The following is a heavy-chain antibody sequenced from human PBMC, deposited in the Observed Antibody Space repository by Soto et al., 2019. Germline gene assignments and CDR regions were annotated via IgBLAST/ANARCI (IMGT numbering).Heavy chain of an antibody. CDR1: RFTFSRYA. Sequence: QVKLVESGGGVVQPGRSLRLSCAASRFTFSRYAMHWVRQAPGKGLEWVAVISYDGRQKHYVDSVKGRFTISRDESDNTLFLQMNSLRPDDTAVYYCAKDGYFDTYYFDHWGQGTLVTVSS. D-gene: IGHD3-9*01. CDR2: ISYDGRQK. CDR3: AKDGYFDTYYFDH. V-gene: IGHV3-30*04. J-gene: IGHJ4*02.